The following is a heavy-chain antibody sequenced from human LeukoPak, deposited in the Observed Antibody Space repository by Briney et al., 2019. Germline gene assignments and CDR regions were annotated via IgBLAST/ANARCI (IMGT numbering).Heavy chain of an antibody. J-gene: IGHJ4*02. CDR1: GFTFSSYA. D-gene: IGHD3-22*01. Sequence: GRSLRLSCAASGFTFSSYAMHWVRQAPGKGLEWVAVISYDGSNKYYADSVKGRFTISRDNSKNTLYLQMNSLRAEDTAVYYCESLVVSFDYWGQGTLVTVSS. CDR3: ESLVVSFDY. V-gene: IGHV3-30*01. CDR2: ISYDGSNK.